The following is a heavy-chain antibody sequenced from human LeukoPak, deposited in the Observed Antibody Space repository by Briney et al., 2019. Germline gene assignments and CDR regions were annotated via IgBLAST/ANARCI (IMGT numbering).Heavy chain of an antibody. CDR3: ARRAGYYYYGMDV. V-gene: IGHV1-2*02. CDR2: INPNSGGT. CDR1: GYTFTGYY. Sequence: ASVKVSCKASGYTFTGYYMHWVRQAPGQGLEWMGWINPNSGGTNYAQKFQGRVTMTRDTSISTAYMEVSRLKSDDTAVYYCARRAGYYYYGMDVWGQGSTVTVSS. J-gene: IGHJ6*02. D-gene: IGHD6-25*01.